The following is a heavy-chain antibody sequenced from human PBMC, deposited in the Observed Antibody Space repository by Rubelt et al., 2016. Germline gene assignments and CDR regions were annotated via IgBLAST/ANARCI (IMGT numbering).Heavy chain of an antibody. CDR1: GYTFTSYY. V-gene: IGHV1-46*01. CDR3: ASLQYSSGWYSDY. J-gene: IGHJ4*02. CDR2: INPSGGST. D-gene: IGHD6-19*01. Sequence: QVQLVQSGAEVKKPGASVKVSCKASGYTFTSYYMHWVRQVPGQGLEWMGIINPSGGSTTYAQTVQGRVTMTRDTSTSTVYMDLSSLRCEDTAVYYCASLQYSSGWYSDYWGQGTLVTVSS.